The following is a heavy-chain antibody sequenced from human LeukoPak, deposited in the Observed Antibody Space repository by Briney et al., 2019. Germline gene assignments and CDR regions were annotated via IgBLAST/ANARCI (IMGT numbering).Heavy chain of an antibody. V-gene: IGHV3-30*18. CDR3: AKDRSMIVPHTFDY. J-gene: IGHJ4*02. CDR2: ISYDGSNE. Sequence: GGSLRLSCAASGFTFSSYGMHWVRQAPGKGLEWVAVISYDGSNEYYADSVKGRFTISRDNSKNTLYLQMNSLRAEDTAVYYCAKDRSMIVPHTFDYWGQGTLVTVSS. CDR1: GFTFSSYG. D-gene: IGHD3-22*01.